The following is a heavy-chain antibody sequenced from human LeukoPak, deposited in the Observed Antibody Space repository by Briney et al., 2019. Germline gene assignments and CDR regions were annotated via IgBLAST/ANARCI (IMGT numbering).Heavy chain of an antibody. J-gene: IGHJ3*02. CDR2: ITDIRRST. CDR1: GFTFSRNG. V-gene: IGHV3-23*01. D-gene: IGHD4-17*01. Sequence: GGSLRLAWAASGFTFSRNGMEWVSHAGGKGLECFSTITDIRRSTYYAASVKAPFPISRHNSNNTLYPQMNSLRAEDTAVYYCARRSYDAFDSWGQGTMATVS. CDR3: ARRSYDAFDS.